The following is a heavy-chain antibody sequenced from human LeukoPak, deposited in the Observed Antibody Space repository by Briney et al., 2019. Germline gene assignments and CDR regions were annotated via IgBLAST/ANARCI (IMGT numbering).Heavy chain of an antibody. V-gene: IGHV3-23*01. D-gene: IGHD6-19*01. CDR1: GFTFSSYA. J-gene: IGHJ4*02. Sequence: GGFLRLSCAASGFTFSSYAMHWVRQAPGKGLEWVSAISGSGGSTYYADSVKGRFTISRDNSKNTLYLQMNSLRAEDTAVYYCAKPSVAGYFDYWGQGTLVTVSS. CDR3: AKPSVAGYFDY. CDR2: ISGSGGST.